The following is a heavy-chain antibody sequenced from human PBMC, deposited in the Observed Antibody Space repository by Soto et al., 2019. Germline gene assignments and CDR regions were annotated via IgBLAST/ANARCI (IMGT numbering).Heavy chain of an antibody. V-gene: IGHV3-74*01. Sequence: PGGSLRLSCAASGFTFSSNWMHWVRQDPGKGLVCVSRLNSEGISASYADAVKGRFTISRDNAKNTLFLQMNSLTAEDTALYYCVIGPYGWYGYEYWCQGAVVTVSS. CDR2: LNSEGISA. D-gene: IGHD6-19*01. CDR1: GFTFSSNW. CDR3: VIGPYGWYGYEY. J-gene: IGHJ4*02.